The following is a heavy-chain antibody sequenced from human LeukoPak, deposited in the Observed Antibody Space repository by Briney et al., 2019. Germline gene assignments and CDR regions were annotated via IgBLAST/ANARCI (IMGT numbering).Heavy chain of an antibody. V-gene: IGHV3-23*01. D-gene: IGHD3-10*01. CDR2: ISGSGGST. Sequence: PGGSLRLSCAASGFTFSTYAMSWVRQAPGKGLEWVSAISGSGGSTYYADSVKGRFTNSRDNSKNTLYLQMNSLRAEDTAVYYCAKSMGYYASGSYYYFYYMDVWGKGTTVTVSS. CDR3: AKSMGYYASGSYYYFYYMDV. CDR1: GFTFSTYA. J-gene: IGHJ6*03.